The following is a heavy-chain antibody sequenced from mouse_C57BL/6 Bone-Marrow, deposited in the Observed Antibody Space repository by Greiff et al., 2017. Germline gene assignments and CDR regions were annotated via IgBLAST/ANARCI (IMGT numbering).Heavy chain of an antibody. CDR2: IYPGSGNI. V-gene: IGHV1-66*01. D-gene: IGHD1-1*01. CDR3: ARHYGSSYVFDY. J-gene: IGHJ2*01. Sequence: QVQLQQSGPELVKPGASVKISCKASGYSFTSYYIHWVKQRPGQGLEWIGWIYPGSGNIKYNEKFKGKATLTADTSSSTAYMQLSSLTSEDSAVYYCARHYGSSYVFDYWGQGTTLTVSS. CDR1: GYSFTSYY.